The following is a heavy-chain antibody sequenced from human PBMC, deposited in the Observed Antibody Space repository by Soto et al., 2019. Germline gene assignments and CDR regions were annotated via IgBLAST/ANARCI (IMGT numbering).Heavy chain of an antibody. CDR2: LYAEGST. CDR3: VRPRPSGENNGMDV. V-gene: IGHV3-53*01. D-gene: IGHD1-26*01. J-gene: IGHJ6*02. CDR1: GLTVSQNY. Sequence: VQLVESGGGLIQPGGSLRLSCVASGLTVSQNYMAWVRQAPEMGPQWVSVLYAEGSTYYTESVKGRFTISRDPSKNTLFLQMDGRRAEDTAVYYCVRPRPSGENNGMDVWGQGTTVTVSS.